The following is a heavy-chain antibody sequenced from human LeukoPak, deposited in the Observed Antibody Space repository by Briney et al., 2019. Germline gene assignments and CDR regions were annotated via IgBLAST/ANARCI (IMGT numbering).Heavy chain of an antibody. J-gene: IGHJ3*02. D-gene: IGHD3-22*01. CDR3: ARDLEDSSPFGAFDM. CDR1: GFTFSSYE. CDR2: IWFDGIRK. V-gene: IGHV3-33*08. Sequence: PGGSLRLSCAASGFTFSSYEMNWVRQVPGKGLEWVAAIWFDGIRKYYADSVKGRLTISRDNSKNTQYLQMNSLRAEDTAVYYCARDLEDSSPFGAFDMWGQGTMVTVSS.